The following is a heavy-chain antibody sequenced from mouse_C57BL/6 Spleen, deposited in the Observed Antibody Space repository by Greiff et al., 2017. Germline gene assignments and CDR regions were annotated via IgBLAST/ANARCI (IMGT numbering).Heavy chain of an antibody. V-gene: IGHV8-8*01. J-gene: IGHJ3*01. CDR3: ARIGNYYDYDEGTWFAY. CDR1: GFSLSTFGMG. D-gene: IGHD2-4*01. Sequence: QVTLKESGPGILQPSQTLSLTCSFSGFSLSTFGMGVGWIRQPSGKGLEWLAHIWWDDDKYYNPALKSRLTISKDTSKNQVFLTIANVDTADTATYYCARIGNYYDYDEGTWFAYWGQGTLVTVSA. CDR2: IWWDDDK.